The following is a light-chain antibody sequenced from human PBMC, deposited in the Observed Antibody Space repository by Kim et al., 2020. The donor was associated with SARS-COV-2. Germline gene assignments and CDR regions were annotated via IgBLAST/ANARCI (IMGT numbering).Light chain of an antibody. CDR2: AVS. CDR1: STDVGGYNY. Sequence: QSALTQPASVSGSPGQSITISCTGTSTDVGGYNYVPWYQQHPGTAPKLMIYAVSKRPSGVSNRFSGSKSGNTASLTISGLQVEDEADYYCRSYTSSSTWVFGGGTQLTVL. J-gene: IGLJ3*02. CDR3: RSYTSSSTWV. V-gene: IGLV2-14*03.